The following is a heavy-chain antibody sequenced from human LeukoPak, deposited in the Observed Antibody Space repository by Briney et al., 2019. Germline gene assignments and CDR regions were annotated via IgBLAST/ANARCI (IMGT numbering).Heavy chain of an antibody. CDR2: ISGSGDNT. Sequence: GGSLRLSCATPGFTFSTYVMSWVRQAPGKGLEWVSGISGSGDNTYYADSVKGRFTISRDNSKNTLYLQMNSLRAEDTAVYYCAKGSGYDTDFDYWGQGTLVTVSS. J-gene: IGHJ4*02. CDR1: GFTFSTYV. V-gene: IGHV3-23*01. D-gene: IGHD3-9*01. CDR3: AKGSGYDTDFDY.